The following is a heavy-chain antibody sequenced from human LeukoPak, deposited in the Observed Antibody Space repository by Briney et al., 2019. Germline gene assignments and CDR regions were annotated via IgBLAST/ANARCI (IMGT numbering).Heavy chain of an antibody. J-gene: IGHJ4*02. D-gene: IGHD1-26*01. V-gene: IGHV3-23*01. CDR1: GFTFSSYA. CDR2: IEVGGAIT. Sequence: GGSLRLSCAASGFTFSSYAMTWVRRAPGKGLGWVSTIEVGGAITRYAASVKGRFTISRDTSKKILYLQMDSLRPEDTAVYYCAKPLGGSYLFDRWGQGTLVTVSS. CDR3: AKPLGGSYLFDR.